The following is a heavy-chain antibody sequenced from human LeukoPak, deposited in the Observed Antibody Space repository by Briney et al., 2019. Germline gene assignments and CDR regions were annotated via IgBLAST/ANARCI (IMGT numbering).Heavy chain of an antibody. CDR2: VDYTGVT. J-gene: IGHJ4*02. D-gene: IGHD5-24*01. Sequence: SETLSLTCTVSGASITASRSYGAWIRQAPGKGLEWIGSVDYTGVTYYNPALQSRVTISVDTSKSTFSLRLTSVTAADTAVYYCARVRGRDGYFDYWGQGALVTVS. V-gene: IGHV4-39*07. CDR3: ARVRGRDGYFDY. CDR1: GASITASRSY.